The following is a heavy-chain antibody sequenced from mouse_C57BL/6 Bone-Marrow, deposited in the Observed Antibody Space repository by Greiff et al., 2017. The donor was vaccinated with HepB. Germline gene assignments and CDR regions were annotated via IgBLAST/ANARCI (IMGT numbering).Heavy chain of an antibody. CDR1: GYTFTSYT. Sequence: VQLVESGAELARPGASVKMSCKASGYTFTSYTMHWVKQRPGQGLEWIGYINPSSGYTKYNQKFKDKATLTADKSSSTAYMQLSSLTSEDSAVYYCARHGYYCYYAMDYWGQGTSVTVSS. J-gene: IGHJ4*01. CDR2: INPSSGYT. CDR3: ARHGYYCYYAMDY. D-gene: IGHD2-3*01. V-gene: IGHV1-4*01.